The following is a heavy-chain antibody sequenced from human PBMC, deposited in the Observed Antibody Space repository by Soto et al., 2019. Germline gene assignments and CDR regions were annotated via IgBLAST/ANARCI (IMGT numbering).Heavy chain of an antibody. Sequence: TLSLTCTVSGGSIRSYYWSWIRQPAGKGLEWIGRIYTSGSTNYNPSLKSRVTMSVDTSKNQFSLKLSSVTAADTAVYYCAREKAAVTPVYNWFDTWGQGTLVTVSS. D-gene: IGHD6-13*01. CDR2: IYTSGST. CDR1: GGSIRSYY. V-gene: IGHV4-4*07. J-gene: IGHJ5*02. CDR3: AREKAAVTPVYNWFDT.